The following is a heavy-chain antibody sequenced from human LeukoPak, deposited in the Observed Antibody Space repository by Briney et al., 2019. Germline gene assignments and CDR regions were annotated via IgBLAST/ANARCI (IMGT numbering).Heavy chain of an antibody. CDR2: IIPILGIA. CDR3: ARDRATNWFDP. V-gene: IGHV1-69*04. Sequence: SVKVSCKASGGTFSSYAISWVRQAPGQGLEWMGRIIPILGIANYAQKFQGRVTITADKSTSTAYMELSSLRSEDTAVYYCARDRATNWFDPWGQGTLITVSS. CDR1: GGTFSSYA. J-gene: IGHJ5*02.